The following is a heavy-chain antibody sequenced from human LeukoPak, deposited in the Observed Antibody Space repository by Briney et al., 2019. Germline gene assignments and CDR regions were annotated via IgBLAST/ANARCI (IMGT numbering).Heavy chain of an antibody. J-gene: IGHJ4*02. CDR1: GYSXTSYY. D-gene: IGHD2-2*01. CDR3: ARGSSTSAHFDY. Sequence: GASVKVSCKASGYSXTSYYLHGVRQAPGQGLEWMGISNPSSGNTSYTQKIQGRVTMTRDTSTSTVYMELSSLRSEDTAVYYCARGSSTSAHFDYWGRGTLVTVSS. CDR2: SNPSSGNT. V-gene: IGHV1-46*01.